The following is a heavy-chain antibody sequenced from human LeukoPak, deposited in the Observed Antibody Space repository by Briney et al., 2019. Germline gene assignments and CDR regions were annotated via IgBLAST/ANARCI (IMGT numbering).Heavy chain of an antibody. V-gene: IGHV3-7*01. J-gene: IGHJ6*04. CDR1: GFTFTNNF. CDR3: AELGITMIGGV. Sequence: GGSLRLSCAASGFTFTNNFMSWVRQVPGKGLEWVANIKQDGSETTYADSVRGRFAISRDNAKNSLYLQMNSLRAEDTAVYYCAELGITMIGGVWGKGTTVTISS. CDR2: IKQDGSET. D-gene: IGHD3-10*02.